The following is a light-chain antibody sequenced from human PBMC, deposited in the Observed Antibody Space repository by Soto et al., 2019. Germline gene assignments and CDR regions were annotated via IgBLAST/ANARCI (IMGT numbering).Light chain of an antibody. CDR2: GAF. CDR3: QQRSNWPLT. V-gene: IGKV3-11*01. J-gene: IGKJ4*01. Sequence: EIVLTQSLAALSLSPGERATLSCRASPSVTNFLAWYQQKPGQAPRLLIYGAFNRATGIPARFSGSGSGTDFTLTISSLEPEDSAVYYCQQRSNWPLTFGGGAKVDIK. CDR1: PSVTNF.